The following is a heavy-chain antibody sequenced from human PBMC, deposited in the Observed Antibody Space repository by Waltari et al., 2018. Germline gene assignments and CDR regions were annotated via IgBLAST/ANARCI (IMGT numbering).Heavy chain of an antibody. D-gene: IGHD3-22*01. CDR3: ARGLDPYDSSGYYSYYFDY. V-gene: IGHV4-30-2*01. Sequence: QLQLQESGSGLVKPSQTLSLTCAVSGGSISSGGYSWSWIRQPPGKGLEWIGYIYHSGSTYYNPSLKSRVTISVDRSKNQFSLKLSSVTAADTAVYYCARGLDPYDSSGYYSYYFDYWGQGTLVTVSS. CDR1: GGSISSGGYS. J-gene: IGHJ4*02. CDR2: IYHSGST.